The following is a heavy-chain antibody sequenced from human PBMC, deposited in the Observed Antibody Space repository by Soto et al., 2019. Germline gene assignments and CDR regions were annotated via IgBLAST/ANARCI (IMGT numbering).Heavy chain of an antibody. J-gene: IGHJ4*02. V-gene: IGHV3-23*01. CDR2: ISGSGGTT. Sequence: GGSLRLSCVASGFTFSSYTMSWVRQAPGKGLEWVSAISGSGGTTYYADAVKGRFTISRDNSKSTLSLQMNGLRAEDTATYYCVNARSSTTSDHYGGGGTLVTVSS. D-gene: IGHD1-7*01. CDR3: VNARSSTTSDHY. CDR1: GFTFSSYT.